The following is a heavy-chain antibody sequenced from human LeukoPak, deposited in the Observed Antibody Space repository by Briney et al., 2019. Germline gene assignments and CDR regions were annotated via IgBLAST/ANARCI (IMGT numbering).Heavy chain of an antibody. CDR2: IKEDGSKK. Sequence: PGGSLRLSCVVSGFTFSRYWMSWVRQAPGKGLEWVANIKEDGSKKDYVDSVKGRFTISRDNAKNSLYLEMNSLRAEDTAVYYCAKDSYYGSGSYSYFDYWGQGTLVTVSS. CDR1: GFTFSRYW. V-gene: IGHV3-7*01. J-gene: IGHJ4*02. CDR3: AKDSYYGSGSYSYFDY. D-gene: IGHD3-10*01.